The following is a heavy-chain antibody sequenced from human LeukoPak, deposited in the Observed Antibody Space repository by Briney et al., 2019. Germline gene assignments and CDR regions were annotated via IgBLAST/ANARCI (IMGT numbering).Heavy chain of an antibody. D-gene: IGHD1-26*01. V-gene: IGHV1-2*02. CDR3: ARGGSIVGATGTDFDY. J-gene: IGHJ4*02. CDR2: INPNSGGT. CDR1: GYTFTDYH. Sequence: ASVKVSCKASGYTFTDYHMHWVRQAPGQGLEWMGWINPNSGGTNYAQKFQGRVTMTRDTSISTAYMELSRLRSDDTAVFYCARGGSIVGATGTDFDYWGQGTLVTVSS.